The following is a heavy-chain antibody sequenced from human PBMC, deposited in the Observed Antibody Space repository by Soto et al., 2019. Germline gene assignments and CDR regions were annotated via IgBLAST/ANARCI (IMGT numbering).Heavy chain of an antibody. D-gene: IGHD6-6*01. Sequence: GGSMRLSCAASGFTFSSYGMHWVRQAPGKGLEWVAVISYDGSNKYYADSVKGRFTISRDNSKNTLYLQTNSLRAEDTAVYYCAKGPSIAALGWFDPWGQGTLVTVSS. V-gene: IGHV3-30*18. CDR3: AKGPSIAALGWFDP. CDR2: ISYDGSNK. CDR1: GFTFSSYG. J-gene: IGHJ5*02.